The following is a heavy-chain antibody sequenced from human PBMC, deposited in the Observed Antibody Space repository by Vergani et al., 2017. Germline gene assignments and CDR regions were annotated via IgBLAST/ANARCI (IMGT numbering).Heavy chain of an antibody. CDR1: DSSIMTNPY. CDR3: ARHRGSGGVFPSAYFYGMDV. J-gene: IGHJ6*01. CDR2: IHHSGDT. Sequence: QVQLQESGPGLVKPSATLTLTCDVSDSSIMTNPYWGWFRQSPGKGLEWIGCIHHSGDTHYNSSLKSRVSISIVSSSKFSLRLTSVTAADTAIYYCARHRGSGGVFPSAYFYGMDVWGHGSTVTVSS. V-gene: IGHV4-38-2*01. D-gene: IGHD3-10*01.